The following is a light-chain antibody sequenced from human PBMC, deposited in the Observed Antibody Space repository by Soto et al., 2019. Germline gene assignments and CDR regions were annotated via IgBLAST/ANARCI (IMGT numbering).Light chain of an antibody. J-gene: IGKJ2*01. CDR1: QSVLQASTGRSF. CDR2: WAS. Sequence: DIVMTQSPNSLAVSLGETASINCNPSQSVLQASTGRSFLACYQHKPGQAPQLLISWASIPESRVPDRFSASGPGTHFTLTIRGLQAEDVAVYYSQQYYITPYTFGQGTTL. V-gene: IGKV4-1*01. CDR3: QQYYITPYT.